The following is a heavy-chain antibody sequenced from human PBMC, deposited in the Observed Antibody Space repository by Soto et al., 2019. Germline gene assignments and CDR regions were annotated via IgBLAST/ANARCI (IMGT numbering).Heavy chain of an antibody. J-gene: IGHJ5*02. D-gene: IGHD2-15*01. CDR1: GFTFDDYA. CDR2: ISWNSGSI. V-gene: IGHV3-9*01. Sequence: EVQLVESGGGLVQPGRSLRLSCAASGFTFDDYALHWVRQAPGKGLEWVSGISWNSGSIAYAESVKGRFTISRDNAKNSLYLQMNSLRAEDTALYYCAKGEEVVAATPLWFDPWGQGTLVTVSS. CDR3: AKGEEVVAATPLWFDP.